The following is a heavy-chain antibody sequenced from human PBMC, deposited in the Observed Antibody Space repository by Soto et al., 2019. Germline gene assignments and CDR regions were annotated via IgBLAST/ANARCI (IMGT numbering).Heavy chain of an antibody. J-gene: IGHJ4*02. D-gene: IGHD2-15*01. Sequence: EVQLVQSGAEVKKPGESLRISCKGSGYTFSSYWIAWVRQMPGKGLEWMGIIYPGDSETRITPSFQGQVTISADKSINSAYLQWSSLRASDTAIYYCARVSGCSGGTWYPFDYWGQGTLVSVSS. V-gene: IGHV5-51*03. CDR2: IYPGDSET. CDR1: GYTFSSYW. CDR3: ARVSGCSGGTWYPFDY.